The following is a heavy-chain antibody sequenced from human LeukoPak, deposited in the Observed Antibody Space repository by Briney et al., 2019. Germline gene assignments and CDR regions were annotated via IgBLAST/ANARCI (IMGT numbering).Heavy chain of an antibody. CDR2: IFPGDSET. D-gene: IGHD6-6*01. Sequence: GESLKISCKGSGYSFSSHWIGWARQMPGKGLEWMGIIFPGDSETRYSPSFKGQVTISADKSISTSYLQWSSLKASDTAMYYCARLGRSSSSVANYWGQGTLVTVSS. CDR3: ARLGRSSSSVANY. V-gene: IGHV5-51*01. J-gene: IGHJ4*02. CDR1: GYSFSSHW.